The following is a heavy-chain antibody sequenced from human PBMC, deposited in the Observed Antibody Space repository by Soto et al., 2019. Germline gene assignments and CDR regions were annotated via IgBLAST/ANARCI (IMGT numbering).Heavy chain of an antibody. Sequence: VQLVESGGGLVQPGGSLRLSCAASGFTFSSYEMNWVRQAPGKGLEWVSYISSSGSTIYYADSVKGRFTISRDNAKNSLYLQMNSLRAEDTAVYYCASFGAYCGGDCYYHDAFDIWGQGTMVTVSS. CDR2: ISSSGSTI. CDR1: GFTFSSYE. V-gene: IGHV3-48*03. D-gene: IGHD2-21*02. J-gene: IGHJ3*02. CDR3: ASFGAYCGGDCYYHDAFDI.